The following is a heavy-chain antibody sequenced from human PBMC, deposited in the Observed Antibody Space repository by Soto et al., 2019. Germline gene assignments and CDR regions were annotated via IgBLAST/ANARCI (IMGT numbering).Heavy chain of an antibody. CDR3: GRGRSGQIVVFY. CDR1: GGTFSSYA. CDR2: IGPESGAT. J-gene: IGHJ4*02. V-gene: IGHV1-2*02. D-gene: IGHD5-12*01. Sequence: GASVKVSCKASGGTFSSYAISWVRQAPGQGPEWMGEIGPESGATRYAQKFQGRVTMTREMSITTVYMELTNLSPDDTAVYYCGRGRSGQIVVFYWGQGTPVTVSS.